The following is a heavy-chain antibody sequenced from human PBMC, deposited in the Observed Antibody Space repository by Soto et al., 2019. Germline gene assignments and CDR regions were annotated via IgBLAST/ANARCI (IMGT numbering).Heavy chain of an antibody. CDR3: AREQTPPLGYYED. Sequence: PGGSLRLSCAASGFTFSSYGMHWVRQAPGKGLEWVAVIWYDGSNKYYADSVRGRFTISRDNSKNTLYLQMNSPRAEDTAVYYCAREQTPPLGYYEDWGQGTLVTVSS. V-gene: IGHV3-33*01. CDR1: GFTFSSYG. CDR2: IWYDGSNK. D-gene: IGHD2-15*01. J-gene: IGHJ4*02.